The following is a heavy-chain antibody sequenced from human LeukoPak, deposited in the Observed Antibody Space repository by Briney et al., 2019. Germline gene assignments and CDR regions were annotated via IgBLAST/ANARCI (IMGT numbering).Heavy chain of an antibody. J-gene: IGHJ3*02. Sequence: GGSLRLSCAASGFTFSSYWMSWVRQAPGKGLEWVANIKQDGSEKYYVDSVKGRFTISRDNAKNSLYLQMNSLRAEDTAVYYCARDRDTMVRGVIMSAFDIWGQGTMVTVSS. V-gene: IGHV3-7*01. CDR1: GFTFSSYW. D-gene: IGHD3-10*01. CDR3: ARDRDTMVRGVIMSAFDI. CDR2: IKQDGSEK.